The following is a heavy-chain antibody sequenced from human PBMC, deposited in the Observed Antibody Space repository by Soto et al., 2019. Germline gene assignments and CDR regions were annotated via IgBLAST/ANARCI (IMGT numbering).Heavy chain of an antibody. CDR1: GFTFSSYG. D-gene: IGHD5-12*01. CDR3: ARDHWYSGYDSNWFDP. CDR2: IWYDGSNK. V-gene: IGHV3-33*01. Sequence: PVWGLRLACAASGFTFSSYGMHWVRQAPGKGLEWVAVIWYDGSNKYYADSVKGRFTISRDNSKNTLYLQMNSLRAEDTAVYYCARDHWYSGYDSNWFDPWGQGTLVTVSS. J-gene: IGHJ5*02.